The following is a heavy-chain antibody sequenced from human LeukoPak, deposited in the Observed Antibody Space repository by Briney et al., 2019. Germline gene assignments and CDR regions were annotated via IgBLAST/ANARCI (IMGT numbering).Heavy chain of an antibody. D-gene: IGHD5-12*01. CDR1: EGTFSSYA. CDR2: IIPIFGTA. J-gene: IGHJ4*02. Sequence: SVKVSCKASEGTFSSYAISWVRQTPGQGLEWMGGIIPIFGTANYAQKFQGRVTITTDESTSTAYMELSSLRSEDTAVYYCARERGYSGYAIGNYFDYWGQGTLVTVSS. V-gene: IGHV1-69*05. CDR3: ARERGYSGYAIGNYFDY.